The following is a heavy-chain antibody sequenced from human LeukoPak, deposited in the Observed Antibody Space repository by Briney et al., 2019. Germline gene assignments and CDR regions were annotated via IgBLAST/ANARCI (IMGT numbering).Heavy chain of an antibody. CDR1: GFTFSSYW. Sequence: GGSLRLSCAASGFTFSSYWMSWVRQAPGKRLEWVANIKQDGSEKYYVDSVKGRFTISRDNAKNSLYLQMNSLRAEDTAVYYCARDGPPRTALFDYWGQGTLVTVSS. D-gene: IGHD2-21*02. CDR3: ARDGPPRTALFDY. J-gene: IGHJ4*02. CDR2: IKQDGSEK. V-gene: IGHV3-7*01.